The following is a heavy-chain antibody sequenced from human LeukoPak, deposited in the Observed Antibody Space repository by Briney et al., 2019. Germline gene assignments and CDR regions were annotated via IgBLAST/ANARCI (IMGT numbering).Heavy chain of an antibody. V-gene: IGHV4-30-4*01. CDR3: ARDSSSHSITMVREEWFDP. CDR1: GGSFSSGDYY. J-gene: IGHJ5*02. CDR2: IYYSGST. Sequence: PSETLSLTCSVSGGSFSSGDYYWSWIRQPPGKGLEWIGYIYYSGSTYYNPSLKSRVTISVDRSKNQFSLKLSSVTAADTAVYYCARDSSSHSITMVREEWFDPWGQGTLVTVSS. D-gene: IGHD3-10*01.